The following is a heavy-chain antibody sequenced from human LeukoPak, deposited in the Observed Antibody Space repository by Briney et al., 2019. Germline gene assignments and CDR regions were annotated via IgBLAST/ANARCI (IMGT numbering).Heavy chain of an antibody. J-gene: IGHJ5*02. CDR1: GGTFSSYA. CDR3: ARGIQLWYNWFDP. V-gene: IGHV1-69*05. D-gene: IGHD5-18*01. CDR2: IIPIFGTA. Sequence: SVKVSCKASGGTFSSYAISWVRQAPGQGLEWMGGIIPIFGTANYAQKFQGRVTITTDESTSTAYMGLSSLRSEDTAVYYCARGIQLWYNWFDPWGQGTLVTVSS.